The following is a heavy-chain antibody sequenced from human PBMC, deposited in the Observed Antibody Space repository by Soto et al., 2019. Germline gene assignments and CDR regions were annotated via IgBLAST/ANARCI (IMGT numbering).Heavy chain of an antibody. D-gene: IGHD6-19*01. CDR2: ISAGNGNT. V-gene: IGHV1-3*01. CDR3: ARGVAGPLHWFDP. CDR1: GYTFTSYA. J-gene: IGHJ5*02. Sequence: ASVKVSCKASGYTFTSYAMHWVRQAPGQRLEWMGWISAGNGNTKYSQKLQGRVTITRDTSASTAYMELSSLRSEDTAVYYCARGVAGPLHWFDPWGQGTLVTSPQ.